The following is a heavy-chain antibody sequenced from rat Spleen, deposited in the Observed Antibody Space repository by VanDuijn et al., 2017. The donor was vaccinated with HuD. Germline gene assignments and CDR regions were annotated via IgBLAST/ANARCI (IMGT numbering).Heavy chain of an antibody. D-gene: IGHD4-3*01. Sequence: EVQLVESGGGLVHPGRSLKLSCVASGFTFSNNDMAWVRQAPTKGLEWVATISYDGSSTYYRDSVKGRYTISRDNAKSTLFLQMDSLRSEDTATYYCAVSGYGYWGQGVMVTVSS. V-gene: IGHV5-7*01. CDR2: ISYDGSST. CDR1: GFTFSNND. J-gene: IGHJ2*01. CDR3: AVSGYGY.